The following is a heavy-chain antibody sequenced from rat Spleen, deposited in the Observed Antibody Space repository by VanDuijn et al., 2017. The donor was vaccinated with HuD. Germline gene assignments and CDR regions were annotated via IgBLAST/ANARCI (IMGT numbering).Heavy chain of an antibody. V-gene: IGHV2-15*01. D-gene: IGHD1-12*02. CDR2: IQNGGNT. CDR1: GFSLISYT. Sequence: QVQLKESGPGLVQPSQTLSLTCPVSGFSLISYTVSWVRQPPGKGLGWMGRIQNGGNTDYNSGLKSRLSISRDTSKSQVFLKMNSLQTKDTAIYFCTRHYYDGRYYHGTFDYWGQGVMVTVSS. CDR3: TRHYYDGRYYHGTFDY. J-gene: IGHJ2*01.